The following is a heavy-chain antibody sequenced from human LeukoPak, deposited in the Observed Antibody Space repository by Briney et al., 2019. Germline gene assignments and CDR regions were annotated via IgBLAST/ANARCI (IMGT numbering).Heavy chain of an antibody. CDR2: IRSKANSYAT. CDR3: TSYYCSGGSCYGP. Sequence: GGSLRLSCAASGFTFSGSAMHWVRQASGKGLEWVGRIRSKANSYATAYAASVKGRFTISRDDSKNTAYLQMNSLKTEDTAVYYCTSYYCSGGSCYGPWGQGTLVTVSS. J-gene: IGHJ5*02. CDR1: GFTFSGSA. D-gene: IGHD2-15*01. V-gene: IGHV3-73*01.